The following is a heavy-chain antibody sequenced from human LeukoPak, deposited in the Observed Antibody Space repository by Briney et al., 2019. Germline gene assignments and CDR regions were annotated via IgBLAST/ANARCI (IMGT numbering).Heavy chain of an antibody. V-gene: IGHV3-48*01. Sequence: PGGSLRLSCAASGFTFSSYSMKWVRQAPGKGLEWVSYISSSSSTIYYADSVKGRFTISRDNAKNSLYLQMNSLRAEDTAVYYCARVTMVRGVITDYWGQGTLVTVSS. CDR1: GFTFSSYS. D-gene: IGHD3-10*01. CDR3: ARVTMVRGVITDY. J-gene: IGHJ4*02. CDR2: ISSSSSTI.